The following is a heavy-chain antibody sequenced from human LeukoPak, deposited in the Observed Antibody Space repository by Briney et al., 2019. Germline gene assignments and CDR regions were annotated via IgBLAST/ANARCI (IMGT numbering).Heavy chain of an antibody. J-gene: IGHJ4*02. CDR3: ARRVLIFGVVTFDY. Sequence: PSETLSLTCTVSGGSTSSSSYYWGWIRQPPGKGLEWIGSIYYSGSTYYNPSLKSRVTISVDTSKNQFSLKLSSVTAADTAVYYCARRVLIFGVVTFDYWGQGTLVTVSS. D-gene: IGHD3-3*01. V-gene: IGHV4-39*01. CDR2: IYYSGST. CDR1: GGSTSSSSYY.